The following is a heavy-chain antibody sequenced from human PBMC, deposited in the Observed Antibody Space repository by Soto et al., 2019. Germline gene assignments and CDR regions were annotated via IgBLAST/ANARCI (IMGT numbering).Heavy chain of an antibody. CDR3: ARSPDSSGYPHHNWFDP. Sequence: QVQLVQSGAEVKKPGSSVKVSCKASGGTFSSYAISWVRQAPGQGLEWMGGIIPIFGTANYAQKFQGRGTITADESTSTAYMELSSLRSEDTAVYYCARSPDSSGYPHHNWFDPWGQGTLVTVSS. J-gene: IGHJ5*02. CDR2: IIPIFGTA. V-gene: IGHV1-69*01. D-gene: IGHD3-22*01. CDR1: GGTFSSYA.